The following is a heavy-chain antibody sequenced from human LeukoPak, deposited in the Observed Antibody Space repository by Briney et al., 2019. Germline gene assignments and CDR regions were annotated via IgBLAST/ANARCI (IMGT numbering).Heavy chain of an antibody. CDR1: GGSIRSGIYY. V-gene: IGHV4-61*02. Sequence: PSETLSLTCTVSGGSIRSGIYYWSWIRQPAGKGLEWIGRIYTSGSTNYNPSLKSRLTMSVDTSKNQFSLKLTSVTAADTAVYYCARDRLYYDFWSGYYATRYYYYMDVWGKGTTVTVSS. D-gene: IGHD3-3*01. CDR2: IYTSGST. CDR3: ARDRLYYDFWSGYYATRYYYYMDV. J-gene: IGHJ6*03.